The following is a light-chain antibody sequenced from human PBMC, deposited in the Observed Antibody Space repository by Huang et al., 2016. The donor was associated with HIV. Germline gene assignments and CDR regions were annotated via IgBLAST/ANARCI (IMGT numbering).Light chain of an antibody. Sequence: EIVLTQSPATLSLSPGERATLSCGASQSVSSNYLAWYQQRRGLAPRLLIYDGSTSATGSPDRFSGSGSGTDFTFTINRLEPEDFAVYYCHQYGTSPLTFGGGTKVEIK. CDR1: QSVSSNY. V-gene: IGKV3D-20*01. J-gene: IGKJ4*01. CDR3: HQYGTSPLT. CDR2: DGS.